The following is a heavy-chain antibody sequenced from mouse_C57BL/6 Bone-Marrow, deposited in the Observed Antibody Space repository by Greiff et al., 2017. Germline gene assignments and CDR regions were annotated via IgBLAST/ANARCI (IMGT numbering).Heavy chain of an antibody. CDR3: TRVGYYGSRRYFDV. Sequence: EVQLVESGEGLVKPGGSLKLSCAASGFTFSSYAMSWVRQTPEKRLECVAYISSGGDYIYYADTVKGRFTISRDNARNTLYLQMSSLKSEDTAMYYCTRVGYYGSRRYFDVWGTGTTVTVSS. CDR2: ISSGGDYI. D-gene: IGHD1-1*01. J-gene: IGHJ1*03. CDR1: GFTFSSYA. V-gene: IGHV5-9-1*02.